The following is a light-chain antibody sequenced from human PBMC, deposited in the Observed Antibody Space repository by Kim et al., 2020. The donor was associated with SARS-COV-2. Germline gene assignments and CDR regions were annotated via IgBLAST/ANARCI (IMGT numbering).Light chain of an antibody. CDR2: DAS. Sequence: LSPGERATLSCRASQSVSSYLAWYQQKPGQAPRLLIYDASNRATGIPARFSGSGSGTDFTLTISSLEPDDFATYYCQQYDTYPWTFGQGTKVDIK. V-gene: IGKV3-11*01. CDR1: QSVSSY. CDR3: QQYDTYPWT. J-gene: IGKJ1*01.